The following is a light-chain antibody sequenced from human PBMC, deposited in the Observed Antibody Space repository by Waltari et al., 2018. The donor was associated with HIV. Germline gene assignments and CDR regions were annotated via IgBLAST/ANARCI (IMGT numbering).Light chain of an antibody. J-gene: IGLJ2*01. CDR3: CSYTKLTTHYVL. V-gene: IGLV2-14*03. CDR1: TTYIGGSNY. Sequence: QSALTQPASVSGSPGQSITISCNGTTTYIGGSNYVSWYQRHPDKAPKLIIFGVSNRPSGISSRFSGSKSGNTASLTISGLQAEDEADYYCCSYTKLTTHYVLFGGGTKLTVL. CDR2: GVS.